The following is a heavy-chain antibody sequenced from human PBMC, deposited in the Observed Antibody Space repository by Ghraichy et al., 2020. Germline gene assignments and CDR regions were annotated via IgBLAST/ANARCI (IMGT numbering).Heavy chain of an antibody. D-gene: IGHD3-22*01. Sequence: GGSLRLSCAASGFTFSSSAMSWVRQAPGKGLEWVSTISGSDDSTYYADSVKGRFTLSRDISKNTLYLQMNSLRAEDTAVYYCAKTLNNYYSSGSYHFFDYWGQGTLVTVSS. CDR1: GFTFSSSA. CDR2: ISGSDDST. CDR3: AKTLNNYYSSGSYHFFDY. J-gene: IGHJ4*02. V-gene: IGHV3-23*01.